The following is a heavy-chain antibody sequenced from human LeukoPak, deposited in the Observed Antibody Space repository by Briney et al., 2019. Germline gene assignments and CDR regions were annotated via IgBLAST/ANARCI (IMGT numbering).Heavy chain of an antibody. CDR2: VYYSGST. CDR1: GGSISSSSYY. V-gene: IGHV4-39*07. CDR3: ARRYCSSTSCSNGNWFDP. J-gene: IGHJ5*02. D-gene: IGHD2-2*01. Sequence: SETLSLTCTVSGGSISSSSYYWGWIGQAPGKGLEWIGSVYYSGSTYYNPSLKSRVTISVDTSKNQFSLKLSSVTAADTAVYYCARRYCSSTSCSNGNWFDPWGQGTLVTVSS.